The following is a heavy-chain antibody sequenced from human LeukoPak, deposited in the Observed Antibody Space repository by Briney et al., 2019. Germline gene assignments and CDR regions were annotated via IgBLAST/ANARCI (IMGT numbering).Heavy chain of an antibody. V-gene: IGHV3-66*01. CDR1: GFTVSSNY. D-gene: IGHD3-9*01. CDR3: ARAPIFNGYDY. Sequence: GGSLGLSCAASGFTVSSNYMSWVRQAPGKGLEWVSVIYSGGSTYYADSVKGRFTISRDNSKNTLYLQMNSLRAEDTAVYYCARAPIFNGYDYWGQGTLVTVSS. CDR2: IYSGGST. J-gene: IGHJ4*02.